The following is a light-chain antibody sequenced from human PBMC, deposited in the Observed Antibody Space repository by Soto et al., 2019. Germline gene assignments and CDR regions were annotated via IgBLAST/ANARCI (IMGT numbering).Light chain of an antibody. CDR1: QSLSSN. Sequence: EIVMTQSPATLSVSPGERATLSCRASQSLSSNLAWFQQKPGQAPRLLIYGSSTRAAGIPARFSGSGSVAELTLTTSSLQYEECAVYYCHQYNNLPQTFGQGTKVDIK. V-gene: IGKV3-15*01. J-gene: IGKJ1*01. CDR2: GSS. CDR3: HQYNNLPQT.